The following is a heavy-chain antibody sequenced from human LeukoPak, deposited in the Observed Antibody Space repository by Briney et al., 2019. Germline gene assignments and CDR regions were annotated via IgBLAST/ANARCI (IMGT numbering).Heavy chain of an antibody. CDR1: GYTFTGYY. D-gene: IGHD1-26*01. Sequence: ASVKVSCKASGYTFTGYYMHWVRQAPGQGLEWMGWINPNSGGTNYAQKFQGRVTMTRDTSISTAYMELSWLRSDDTAVYYCARVPPSIVGAIDYWGQGTLVTVSS. J-gene: IGHJ4*02. V-gene: IGHV1-2*02. CDR2: INPNSGGT. CDR3: ARVPPSIVGAIDY.